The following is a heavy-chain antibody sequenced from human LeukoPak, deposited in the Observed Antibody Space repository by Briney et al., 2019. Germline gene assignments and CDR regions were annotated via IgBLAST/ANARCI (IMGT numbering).Heavy chain of an antibody. V-gene: IGHV3-53*01. CDR2: LYSNSIT. Sequence: GGSLRLSCAASGFTVNNNYMTWVRQAPGKGLEWVSVLYSNSITYYADSVKGRFTISGDSFKNTLYLQMNSLRAEDTAVYYCARGITMMIVAPGYWGQGTLVTVSS. CDR3: ARGITMMIVAPGY. CDR1: GFTVNNNY. D-gene: IGHD3-22*01. J-gene: IGHJ4*02.